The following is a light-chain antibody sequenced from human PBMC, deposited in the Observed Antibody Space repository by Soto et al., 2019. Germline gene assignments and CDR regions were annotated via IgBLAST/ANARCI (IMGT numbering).Light chain of an antibody. J-gene: IGLJ3*02. CDR3: QSYDSSLSGPNWV. V-gene: IGLV1-40*01. Sequence: QSVLTQPPSVSGAPGQRVTISCTGSSSNFGAGYDVHWYQQLPGTAPKLLIYGSSNRPSGVSARFSGSKSGTSASLAITGLQAEDEADYYCQSYDSSLSGPNWVFGGGTKLTVL. CDR1: SSNFGAGYD. CDR2: GSS.